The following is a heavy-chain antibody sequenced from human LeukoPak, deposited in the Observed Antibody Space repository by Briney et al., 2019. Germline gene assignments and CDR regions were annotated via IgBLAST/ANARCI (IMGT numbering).Heavy chain of an antibody. J-gene: IGHJ6*04. CDR1: GFTFDDYA. CDR2: ISWDGGST. V-gene: IGHV3-43D*04. Sequence: GSLRLSCAASGFTFDDYAMHWVRQAPGKGLEWVSLISWDGGSTYYADSVKGRFTISRDNSRHTLYLQMNSLGAEDSALYYCAKDKEYSGFGPILSGYYYGMDVWGKGTTVTVSS. D-gene: IGHD5-12*01. CDR3: AKDKEYSGFGPILSGYYYGMDV.